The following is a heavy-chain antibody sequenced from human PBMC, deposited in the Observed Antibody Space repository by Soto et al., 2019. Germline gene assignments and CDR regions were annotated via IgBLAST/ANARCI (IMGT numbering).Heavy chain of an antibody. CDR1: GFSLSSTRMA. CDR2: IYWDDDK. Sequence: QITLKESGPTLVKPTQTLTVTCTFSGFSLSSTRMAVGWIRQPPGEALEWLALIYWDDDKRYSPFLKSRLTITKDTSKNQVVLTMSNMDPVDTARYYCAHIVVAGLGYYFDYWGQGTLVTVSS. D-gene: IGHD6-19*01. J-gene: IGHJ4*02. V-gene: IGHV2-5*02. CDR3: AHIVVAGLGYYFDY.